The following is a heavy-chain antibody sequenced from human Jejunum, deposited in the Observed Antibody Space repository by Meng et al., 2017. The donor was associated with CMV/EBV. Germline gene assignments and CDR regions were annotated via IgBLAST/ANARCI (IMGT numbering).Heavy chain of an antibody. Sequence: QITLKESGPTLVKPPQTLTLTCTFSGFSLSTSGVGVGWIRQPPGKALEWLALIYRGDDKRYSPSLNSRLTIAKDTSKNEVVLTLTNMGPIDTGTYYCAHFVGGYYPSRPDYWGQGTLVTVSS. CDR2: IYRGDDK. V-gene: IGHV2-5*02. D-gene: IGHD1-26*01. CDR3: AHFVGGYYPSRPDY. J-gene: IGHJ4*02. CDR1: GFSLSTSGVG.